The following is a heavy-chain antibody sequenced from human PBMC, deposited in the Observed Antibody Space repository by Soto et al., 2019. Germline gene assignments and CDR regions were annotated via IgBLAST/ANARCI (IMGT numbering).Heavy chain of an antibody. J-gene: IGHJ4*02. CDR3: AKDLWPERGSGSPLDY. Sequence: QVQLVESGGGVVQPGGSLRVSCAASGFSFSSYAMHWVRQAPGKGLERGAGITYDGSNKYYADSVKGRFTVSRDTSKNTLLLQMNSLRVEDTAVYHCAKDLWPERGSGSPLDYWGQGTLVTVSS. V-gene: IGHV3-30*18. D-gene: IGHD6-19*01. CDR1: GFSFSSYA. CDR2: ITYDGSNK.